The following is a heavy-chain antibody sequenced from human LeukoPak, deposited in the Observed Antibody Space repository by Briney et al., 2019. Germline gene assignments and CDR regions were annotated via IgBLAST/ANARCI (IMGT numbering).Heavy chain of an antibody. CDR1: GGSFSGYY. CDR3: ARVVRYDILTGLPAFDY. CDR2: INHSGST. J-gene: IGHJ4*02. V-gene: IGHV4-34*01. Sequence: SETLSLTCAVYGGSFSGYYWSWIRQPPGKGLEWIGEINHSGSTNNYPPLKSRVTISVDTSKNQFSLKLSSVTAADDAVYYCARVVRYDILTGLPAFDYWGQGTLVTVSS. D-gene: IGHD3-9*01.